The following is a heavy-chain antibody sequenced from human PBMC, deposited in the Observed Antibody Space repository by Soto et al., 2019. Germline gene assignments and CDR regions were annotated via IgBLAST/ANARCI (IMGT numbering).Heavy chain of an antibody. J-gene: IGHJ6*02. D-gene: IGHD6-13*01. Sequence: SETLSLTCAVYGGSFSGYYWSWIRQPPGKGLEWIGEINHSGSTNYNPSLKSRVTISVDTSKNQFSLKLSSETAADTAVYYCARGLELEQQLPYYYGMDVWGQGTTVTVSS. CDR1: GGSFSGYY. CDR3: ARGLELEQQLPYYYGMDV. CDR2: INHSGST. V-gene: IGHV4-34*01.